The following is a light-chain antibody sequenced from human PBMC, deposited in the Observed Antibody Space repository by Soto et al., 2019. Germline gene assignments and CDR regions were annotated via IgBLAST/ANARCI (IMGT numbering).Light chain of an antibody. CDR1: QSVSSW. CDR2: KAS. Sequence: DIQMTQSPSTLSASVGDRVIITCRASQSVSSWLAWYQHKPGKAPILLIYKASSLESGVPSRFSGSGSGTEFTLTINSLQPDDFATYYCQQHRSYPVTFGQGTRLEIK. V-gene: IGKV1-5*03. CDR3: QQHRSYPVT. J-gene: IGKJ5*01.